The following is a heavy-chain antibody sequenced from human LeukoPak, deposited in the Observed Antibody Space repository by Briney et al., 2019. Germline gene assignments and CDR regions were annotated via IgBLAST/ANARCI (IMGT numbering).Heavy chain of an antibody. CDR1: GGSFSRHA. CDR2: IVPIFGLA. D-gene: IGHD4/OR15-4a*01. V-gene: IGHV1-69*13. CDR3: AGSKRGAPYYYYMDF. Sequence: SVKVSCKASGGSFSRHAMSWVRQAPGQGLEWMGGIVPIFGLANYAPKFLGRVAITADESTNTAYMELTSLTFEDTALYYCAGSKRGAPYYYYMDFWGIGTTVTVSS. J-gene: IGHJ6*03.